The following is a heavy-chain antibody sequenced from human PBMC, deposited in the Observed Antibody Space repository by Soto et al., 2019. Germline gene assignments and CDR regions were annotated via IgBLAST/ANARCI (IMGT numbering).Heavy chain of an antibody. J-gene: IGHJ4*02. Sequence: SETLSLTCTVSGGSVSSGSYHWTWIRQPPGKGLEWIGYIYYSGSTNYNPSLKSRVTISVDTSKNQFSLRLSSVTAADTAVYFCARSVAVPGAHIDYWGQGTQVTVSS. CDR1: GGSVSSGSYH. CDR2: IYYSGST. D-gene: IGHD6-19*01. V-gene: IGHV4-61*01. CDR3: ARSVAVPGAHIDY.